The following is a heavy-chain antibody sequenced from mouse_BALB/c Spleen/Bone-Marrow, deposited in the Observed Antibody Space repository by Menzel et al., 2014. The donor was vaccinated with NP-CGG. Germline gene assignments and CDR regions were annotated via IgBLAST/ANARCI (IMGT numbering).Heavy chain of an antibody. V-gene: IGHV1-82*01. CDR3: ARSDGYRTMDY. D-gene: IGHD2-3*01. CDR1: GYAFSSSW. Sequence: LQESGPELVKPGASVKISCKASGYAFSSSWMNWVKQRPGQGLEWIGRIYPGDGDTNYNGKFKGKATLTADKSSSTAYMQLSSLTFVDSAVYFCARSDGYRTMDYWGQGTSVTVSS. CDR2: IYPGDGDT. J-gene: IGHJ4*01.